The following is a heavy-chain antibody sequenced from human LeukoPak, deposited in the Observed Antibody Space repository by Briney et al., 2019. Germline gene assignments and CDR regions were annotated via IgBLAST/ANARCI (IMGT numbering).Heavy chain of an antibody. Sequence: PGGSLRLSCAASGFTFDDYAMHWVRQAPGKGLEWVSGISWNSGSIGYADSVKGRFTISRDNAKNSLYLQMNSLRAEDTALYYCAKGVRYCSGGSCYSPYYYGMDVWGQGTTVTVSS. CDR2: ISWNSGSI. J-gene: IGHJ6*02. CDR1: GFTFDDYA. D-gene: IGHD2-15*01. V-gene: IGHV3-9*01. CDR3: AKGVRYCSGGSCYSPYYYGMDV.